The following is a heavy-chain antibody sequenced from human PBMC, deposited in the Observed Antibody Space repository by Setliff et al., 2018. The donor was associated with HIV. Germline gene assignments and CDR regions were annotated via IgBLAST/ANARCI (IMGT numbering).Heavy chain of an antibody. CDR1: GDSISTYY. D-gene: IGHD1-1*01. V-gene: IGHV4-59*01. CDR3: ASGNGPYYFDY. J-gene: IGHJ4*02. Sequence: SETLSPTCTVSGDSISTYYWSWIRQPPAKGLEWIGYISYSGSTKYNPSLNSRVTISVDTSKNQFSLKLSSVTAADTAVYYCASGNGPYYFDYWGQGTLVTVSS. CDR2: ISYSGST.